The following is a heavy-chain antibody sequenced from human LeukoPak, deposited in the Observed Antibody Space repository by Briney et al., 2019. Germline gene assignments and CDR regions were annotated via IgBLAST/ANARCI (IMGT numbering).Heavy chain of an antibody. CDR2: ISSSSSYK. CDR1: GFTFSSYS. V-gene: IGHV3-21*01. CDR3: ARDRAYDPGALDY. Sequence: GGSLRLSCVASGFTFSSYSMNWVRQAPGKGLEWVSSISSSSSYKYYTDSVKGRFTISRDNAKNSLYLQMNSLRAEDTAVYYCARDRAYDPGALDYWGQGTLVTVSS. J-gene: IGHJ4*02. D-gene: IGHD3-22*01.